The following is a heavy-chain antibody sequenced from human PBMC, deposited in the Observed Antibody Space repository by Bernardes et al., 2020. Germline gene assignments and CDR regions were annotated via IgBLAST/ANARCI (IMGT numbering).Heavy chain of an antibody. V-gene: IGHV4-61*01. D-gene: IGHD3-10*01. J-gene: IGHJ5*02. Sequence: SETLSLTCTVSGGSVSSGSYYWSWLLQPPGKGLEWIGYIYYSGSTNYNPSLKSRVTISVDTSKNQFSLKLSSVTAADTAVYYCARIMVRGVIIGFDPWGQGTLVTVSS. CDR3: ARIMVRGVIIGFDP. CDR2: IYYSGST. CDR1: GGSVSSGSYY.